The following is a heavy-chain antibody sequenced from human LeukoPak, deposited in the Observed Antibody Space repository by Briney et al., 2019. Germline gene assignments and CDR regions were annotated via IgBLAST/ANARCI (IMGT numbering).Heavy chain of an antibody. D-gene: IGHD1-26*01. CDR2: IYYSGST. Sequence: SQTLSLTCTVSGGSISSGGYYWSWLRQHPGKGLEWIGYIYYSGSTYYNPSLKSRVTISVDTSKNQFSLKLSSVTAADTAVYYCARVRRSGSYRNPFYYYYYGMDVWGQGTTVTVSS. CDR1: GGSISSGGYY. CDR3: ARVRRSGSYRNPFYYYYYGMDV. J-gene: IGHJ6*02. V-gene: IGHV4-31*03.